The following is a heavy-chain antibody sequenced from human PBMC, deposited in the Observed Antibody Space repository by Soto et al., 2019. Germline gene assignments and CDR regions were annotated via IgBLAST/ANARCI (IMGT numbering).Heavy chain of an antibody. D-gene: IGHD6-13*01. CDR2: ISYDGSNK. CDR1: GFTFSSYG. J-gene: IGHJ6*02. Sequence: VQLVESGGGVVQPGRSLRLSCAASGFTFSSYGMHWVRQAPGKGLEWVAVISYDGSNKYYADSVKGRFTISRDNSKNTLYLQMNSLRAEDTAVYYATGCRGYSTKSYYYGMDVWGQGTTVTVSS. CDR3: TGCRGYSTKSYYYGMDV. V-gene: IGHV3-30*03.